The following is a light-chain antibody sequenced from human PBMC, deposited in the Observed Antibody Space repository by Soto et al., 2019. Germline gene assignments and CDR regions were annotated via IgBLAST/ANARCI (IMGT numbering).Light chain of an antibody. V-gene: IGLV2-14*03. CDR1: ISDFGPYDS. Sequence: QLVLTQPASVSGSPGQSITISCSGTISDFGPYDSVSWYQQHPGGAPKLLIFGVNNRPSGIPGRFSGSKSGFTASLTISGLQPEDEADYYCSSYSITNVVLFGGGTKVTVL. CDR3: SSYSITNVVL. CDR2: GVN. J-gene: IGLJ2*01.